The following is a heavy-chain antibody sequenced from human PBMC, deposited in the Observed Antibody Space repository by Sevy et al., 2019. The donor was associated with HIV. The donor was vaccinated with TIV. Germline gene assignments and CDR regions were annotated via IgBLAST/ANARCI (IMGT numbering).Heavy chain of an antibody. CDR2: VYYTGLT. CDR1: GGSITSSNYY. J-gene: IGHJ6*02. V-gene: IGHV4-39*02. D-gene: IGHD5-12*01. Sequence: SETLSLTCSASGGSITSSNYYWGWIRQPPGKGLEWMGSVYYTGLTYYNPSLKSRVTISVDTSKNQFSLNLNSVTAADTAIYYSAREPGGYDYDYGMDVWGQGTTVTVSS. CDR3: AREPGGYDYDYGMDV.